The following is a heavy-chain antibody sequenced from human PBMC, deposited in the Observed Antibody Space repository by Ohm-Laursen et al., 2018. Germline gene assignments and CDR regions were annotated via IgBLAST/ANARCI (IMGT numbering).Heavy chain of an antibody. CDR1: GYTFTSYY. Sequence: ASVKVSCKAAGYTFTSYYMHWVRQAPGQGLEWMGIINPSGGSTSYAQKFQGRVTMTRDTSTSTVYMELSSLRSEDTAVYYCARDLYSSGWWGGCDFDYWGQGTLVTVSS. CDR2: INPSGGST. J-gene: IGHJ4*02. V-gene: IGHV1-46*01. CDR3: ARDLYSSGWWGGCDFDY. D-gene: IGHD6-19*01.